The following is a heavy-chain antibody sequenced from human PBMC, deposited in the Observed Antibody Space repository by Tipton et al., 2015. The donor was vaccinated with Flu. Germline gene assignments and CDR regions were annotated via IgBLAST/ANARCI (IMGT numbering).Heavy chain of an antibody. V-gene: IGHV3-23*01. CDR1: GFNFDTYA. J-gene: IGHJ4*02. CDR3: ATLTGDDY. D-gene: IGHD7-27*01. CDR2: ISGGGGST. Sequence: SLRLSCAVSGFNFDTYAMNWVRQAPGKGLEWVSAISGGGGSTYYADSVKGLFTISRDNSENTLYLQMDGLRADDTAVYYCATLTGDDYWGQGDLVTVSS.